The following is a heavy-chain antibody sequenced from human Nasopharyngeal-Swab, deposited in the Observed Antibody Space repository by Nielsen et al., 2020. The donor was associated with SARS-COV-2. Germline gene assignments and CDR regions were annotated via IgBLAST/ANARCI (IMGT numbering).Heavy chain of an antibody. J-gene: IGHJ4*02. CDR1: GGSFSGYY. CDR2: INHSGST. CDR3: ARTSSGRRFDY. D-gene: IGHD6-25*01. V-gene: IGHV4-34*01. Sequence: SETLSLTCAVYGGSFSGYYWSWIRQPPGKGLEWIGEINHSGSTNYNPSLKSRVTMSVDTSKNQFSLKLSSVTAADTAVYYCARTSSGRRFDYWGQGTLVTVSS.